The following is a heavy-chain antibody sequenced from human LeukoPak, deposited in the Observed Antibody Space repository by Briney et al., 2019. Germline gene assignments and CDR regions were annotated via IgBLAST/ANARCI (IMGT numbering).Heavy chain of an antibody. CDR2: IYTDGST. CDR3: ATGHYRDTPG. J-gene: IGHJ4*02. V-gene: IGHV3-66*01. CDR1: GFTVSNTY. D-gene: IGHD3-10*01. Sequence: GGSLRLSCAASGFTVSNTYMYWVRQAPGKGLEWVSVIYTDGSTFYADSVKGRFTISRDNSKNTLYLEMNSLRAEDTALYYCATGHYRDTPGWGQGALVTVSS.